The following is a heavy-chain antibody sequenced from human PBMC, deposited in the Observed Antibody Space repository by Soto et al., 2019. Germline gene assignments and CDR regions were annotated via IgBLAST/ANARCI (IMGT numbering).Heavy chain of an antibody. CDR2: ISAYNGNT. V-gene: IGHV1-18*01. J-gene: IGHJ4*02. D-gene: IGHD4-17*01. CDR3: AREPRPYYGTPGPFGY. CDR1: GYTFTSYG. Sequence: ASVKVSCKASGYTFTSYGISWVRQAPGQGLEWMGWISAYNGNTNYAQKLQGRVTMTTDTSTSTAYMELRSLRSDDTAVYYCAREPRPYYGTPGPFGYWGQGTLVTVSS.